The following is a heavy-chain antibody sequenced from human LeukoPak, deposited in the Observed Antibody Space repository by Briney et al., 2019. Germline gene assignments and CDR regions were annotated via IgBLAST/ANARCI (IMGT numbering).Heavy chain of an antibody. CDR1: GGSISSYY. Sequence: SETLSPTCTVSGGSISSYYWSWIRQPPGKGLEWIGYIYYSGSTNYNPSLKSRVTISVDTSKNQFSLKLSSVTAADTAVYYCAREGVYSSSWYDAVNWFDPWGQGTLVTVSS. CDR2: IYYSGST. V-gene: IGHV4-59*01. D-gene: IGHD6-13*01. CDR3: AREGVYSSSWYDAVNWFDP. J-gene: IGHJ5*02.